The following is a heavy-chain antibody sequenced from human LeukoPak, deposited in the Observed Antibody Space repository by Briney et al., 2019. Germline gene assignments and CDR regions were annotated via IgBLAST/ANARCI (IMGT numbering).Heavy chain of an antibody. CDR3: AKGPHFTMVRGVTFLDY. Sequence: GGSLRLSCAASGFTFSSYGMRWVRQAPGKGLEWVAVISYDGSNKYYADSVKGRFTISRDNSKNTLYLQMNSLRAEDTAVYYCAKGPHFTMVRGVTFLDYWGQGTLVTVSS. V-gene: IGHV3-30*18. D-gene: IGHD3-10*01. CDR1: GFTFSSYG. J-gene: IGHJ4*02. CDR2: ISYDGSNK.